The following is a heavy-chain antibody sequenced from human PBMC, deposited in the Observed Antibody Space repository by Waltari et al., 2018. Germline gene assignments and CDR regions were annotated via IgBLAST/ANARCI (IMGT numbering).Heavy chain of an antibody. CDR2: IRSSGSTI. Sequence: EVQLVESGGGLVQPGGSLRLPCAASGFTFSSYEMNWVRQAPGKGLEWVSYIRSSGSTIYYADSVKGRFTIARDNAKNSLYLQMNSLRAEDTAVYYCARGYSSSWYSPPIAYWGQGTLVTVSS. CDR1: GFTFSSYE. CDR3: ARGYSSSWYSPPIAY. V-gene: IGHV3-48*03. D-gene: IGHD6-13*01. J-gene: IGHJ4*02.